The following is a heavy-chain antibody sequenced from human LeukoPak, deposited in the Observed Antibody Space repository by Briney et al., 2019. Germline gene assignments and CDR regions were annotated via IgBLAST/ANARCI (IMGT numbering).Heavy chain of an antibody. CDR2: IYYSGST. J-gene: IGHJ5*02. CDR1: GGSISSGDYY. CDR3: AREWFGDNWFDP. Sequence: SETLSLTCTVSGGSISSGDYYWSWIRQSPGKGLEWIGYIYYSGSTYYNPSLKSRVTISVDTSKNQFSLKLSSVTAADTAVYYCAREWFGDNWFDPWGQGTLVTVSS. V-gene: IGHV4-30-4*01. D-gene: IGHD3-10*01.